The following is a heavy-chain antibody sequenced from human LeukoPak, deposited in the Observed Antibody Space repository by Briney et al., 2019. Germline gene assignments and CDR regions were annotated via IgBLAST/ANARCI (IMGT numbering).Heavy chain of an antibody. V-gene: IGHV4-61*02. D-gene: IGHD3-10*01. CDR3: ARGRPGYYGSQGFDP. J-gene: IGHJ5*02. CDR2: IYTSGST. CDR1: GGSISSGSYY. Sequence: SETLSLTCTVSGGSISSGSYYWSWIRQPAGTGLEWIGRIYTSGSTNYNPSLKSRVTISVDTSKNQFSLKLSSVTAADTAVYYCARGRPGYYGSQGFDPWGQGTLVTVSS.